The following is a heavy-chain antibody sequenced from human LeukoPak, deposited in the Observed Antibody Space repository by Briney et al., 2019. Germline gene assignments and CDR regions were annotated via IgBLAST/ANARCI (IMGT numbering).Heavy chain of an antibody. CDR1: GYTFTGYY. J-gene: IGHJ6*02. CDR2: INPNSGGT. Sequence: ASVKVCCKASGYTFTGYYMHWVRQAPGQGLEWMGWINPNSGGTNYAQKFQGRVTMTRDTSISTAYMELSRLRSDDTAVYYCASGLYYDFWSGYYSDYYYGMDVWGQGTTVTVSS. V-gene: IGHV1-2*02. CDR3: ASGLYYDFWSGYYSDYYYGMDV. D-gene: IGHD3-3*01.